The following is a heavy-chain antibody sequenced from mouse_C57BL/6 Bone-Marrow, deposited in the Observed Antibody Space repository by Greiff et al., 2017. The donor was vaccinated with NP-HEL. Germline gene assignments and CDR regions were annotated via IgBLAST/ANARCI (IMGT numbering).Heavy chain of an antibody. J-gene: IGHJ4*01. CDR2: IRNKANGYTT. Sequence: EVKVEESGGGLVQPGGSLSLSCAASGFTFTDYYMSWVRQPPGKALEWLGFIRNKANGYTTEYSASVKGRFTISRDNSQSILYLQMNALRAEDSATYYCARALEYYYAMDYWGQGTSVTVSS. CDR1: GFTFTDYY. CDR3: ARALEYYYAMDY. V-gene: IGHV7-3*01.